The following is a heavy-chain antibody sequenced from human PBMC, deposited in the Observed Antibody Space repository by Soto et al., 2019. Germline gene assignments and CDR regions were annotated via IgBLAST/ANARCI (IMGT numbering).Heavy chain of an antibody. V-gene: IGHV4-39*01. CDR2: VYYRGRS. CDR1: AGSFIISGDY. Sequence: SETLCLTSGVSAGSFIISGDYLRGLRPSPGKGLEWIGSVYYRGRSYSKSSVKSRVTISVDTSKNQFSLNLNSVTASDTAVYFCVSQRTSVLTQAYFDYWGSGALVNV. D-gene: IGHD2-8*01. CDR3: VSQRTSVLTQAYFDY. J-gene: IGHJ4*02.